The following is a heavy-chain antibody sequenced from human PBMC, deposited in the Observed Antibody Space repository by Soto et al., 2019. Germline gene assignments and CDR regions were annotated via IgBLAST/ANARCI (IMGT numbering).Heavy chain of an antibody. V-gene: IGHV4-39*01. Sequence: TSETLSLTCTVSGGSISSSSYYWGWIRQPPGKGLEWIGSIYYSGSTYYNPSLKSRVTISVDTSKNQFSLKLSSVTAADTAVYYCARALVGATVDYWGQGTLVTVSS. CDR2: IYYSGST. CDR3: ARALVGATVDY. J-gene: IGHJ4*02. CDR1: GGSISSSSYY. D-gene: IGHD1-26*01.